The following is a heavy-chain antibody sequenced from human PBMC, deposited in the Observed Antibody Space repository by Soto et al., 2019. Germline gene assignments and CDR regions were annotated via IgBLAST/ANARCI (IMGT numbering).Heavy chain of an antibody. CDR2: ISWNSGSI. Sequence: EVQLVESGGGLVQPGRSLRLSCAASGFTFDDYAMHWVRQAPGKGLEWVSGISWNSGSIGYADSVKGRFTISRDNAKNSLYLQMNSLRAGDTALYYCAKDIARSVRRIWEGMDVWGQGTTVTVSS. CDR3: AKDIARSVRRIWEGMDV. J-gene: IGHJ6*02. D-gene: IGHD1-26*01. CDR1: GFTFDDYA. V-gene: IGHV3-9*01.